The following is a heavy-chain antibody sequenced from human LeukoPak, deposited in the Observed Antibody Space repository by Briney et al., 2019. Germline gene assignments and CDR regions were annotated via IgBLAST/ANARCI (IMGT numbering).Heavy chain of an antibody. J-gene: IGHJ4*02. CDR1: GFSFSTYW. CDR2: IDQGGSVR. Sequence: GGSLRLSCAASGFSFSTYWMSWVRQTPEKGLEFVANIDQGGSVRNYLDSLKGRCTISRDNAKKSLYLEINSLRADDTAVYYCARDPESSSFDLWGRGALVTVSS. CDR3: ARDPESSSFDL. V-gene: IGHV3-7*01. D-gene: IGHD6-13*01.